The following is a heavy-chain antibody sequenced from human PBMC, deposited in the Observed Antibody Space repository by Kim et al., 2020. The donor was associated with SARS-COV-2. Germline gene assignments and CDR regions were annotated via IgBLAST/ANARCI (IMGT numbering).Heavy chain of an antibody. CDR2: IYYSGST. D-gene: IGHD2-15*01. Sequence: SETLSLTCTVSGGSISSYYWSWIRQPPGKGLEWIGYIYYSGSTNYNPSLKSRVTISVDTSKNQFSLKLSSVTAADTAVYYCARERGYCSGSCQRGWFDPWGQGTLVTVSS. CDR3: ARERGYCSGSCQRGWFDP. J-gene: IGHJ5*02. CDR1: GGSISSYY. V-gene: IGHV4-59*01.